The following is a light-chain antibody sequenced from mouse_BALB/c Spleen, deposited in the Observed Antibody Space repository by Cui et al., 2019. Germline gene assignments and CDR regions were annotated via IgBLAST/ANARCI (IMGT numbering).Light chain of an antibody. J-gene: IGKJ5*01. Sequence: QIVPSHSPANMSASPGEKVTITCSASSSVSYMHWFQHKPGTSPKLWIYIISNLASGVPARFSGSGSGTSYSLTISRMEAEDAATYYCQQRSSYPLTFGAGTKLELK. CDR1: SSVSY. CDR3: QQRSSYPLT. CDR2: IIS. V-gene: IGKV4-57*01.